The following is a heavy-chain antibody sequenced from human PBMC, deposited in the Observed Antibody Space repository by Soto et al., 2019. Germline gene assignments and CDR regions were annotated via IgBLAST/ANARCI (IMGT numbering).Heavy chain of an antibody. CDR2: IWYDGSNK. CDR3: ARGHAFWSGYYPFDY. D-gene: IGHD3-3*01. CDR1: GFTFSSYG. V-gene: IGHV3-33*01. J-gene: IGHJ4*02. Sequence: QVQLVESGGGVVQPGRSLRLSCAASGFTFSSYGMHWVRQAPGKGLEWVAVIWYDGSNKYYADSVKGRFTISRDNSKNTLYLPMTSLRAEDTAVYYCARGHAFWSGYYPFDYWGQGTLVTVSS.